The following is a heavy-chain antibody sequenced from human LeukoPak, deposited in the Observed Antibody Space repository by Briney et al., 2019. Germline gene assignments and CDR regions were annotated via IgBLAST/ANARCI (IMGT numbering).Heavy chain of an antibody. CDR1: GGTFSSYA. V-gene: IGHV1-69*13. D-gene: IGHD2-2*03. Sequence: ASVKVSCKASGGTFSSYAISWVRQAPGQGLEWMGGIIPIFGTANYAQKFQRRVTITADESTSTAYMELSSLRSEDTAVYYCARDNGYCSSTSCPSFDYWGQGTLVTVSS. CDR3: ARDNGYCSSTSCPSFDY. CDR2: IIPIFGTA. J-gene: IGHJ4*02.